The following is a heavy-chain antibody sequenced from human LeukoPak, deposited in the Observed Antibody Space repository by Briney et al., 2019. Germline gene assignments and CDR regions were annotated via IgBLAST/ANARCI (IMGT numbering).Heavy chain of an antibody. V-gene: IGHV1-69*13. J-gene: IGHJ4*02. D-gene: IGHD2-2*01. CDR1: GGTFSSYA. CDR3: ARDEGYCRSTSCYLFDY. CDR2: IIPIFGTA. Sequence: SVKVSCKASGGTFSSYAISWVRQAPGQGLEWMGGIIPIFGTANYAQKFQGRVTITADESTSTAYMELSSLRSEDTAVYYCARDEGYCRSTSCYLFDYWGQGTLVTVSS.